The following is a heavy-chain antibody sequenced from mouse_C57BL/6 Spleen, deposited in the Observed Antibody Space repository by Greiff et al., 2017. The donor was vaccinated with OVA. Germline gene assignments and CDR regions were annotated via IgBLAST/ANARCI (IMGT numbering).Heavy chain of an antibody. CDR1: GYTFTSYW. CDR3: ARTDYDYDAVDY. CDR2: IDPNSGGT. Sequence: QVQLQQPGAELVKPGASVKLSCKASGYTFTSYWMHWVKQRPGRGLEWIGRIDPNSGGTKYNEKFKSKATLTVDKPSSTAYMQLSSLTSEESAVYDCARTDYDYDAVDYWGQGTTLTVSS. J-gene: IGHJ2*01. V-gene: IGHV1-72*01. D-gene: IGHD2-4*01.